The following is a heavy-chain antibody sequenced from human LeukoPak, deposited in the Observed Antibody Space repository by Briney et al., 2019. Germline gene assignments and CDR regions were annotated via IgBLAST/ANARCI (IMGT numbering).Heavy chain of an antibody. V-gene: IGHV4-4*07. CDR1: GGSISNYY. J-gene: IGHJ4*02. CDR2: IYSDGRT. Sequence: SETLSLTCTVSGGSISNYYWSWIRQPAGKGLEWIGRIYSDGRTNYDLSLSSRLAMSVDTSKNQFSLKLSSVTAADTAVHYCARDLSSRGVISLDYWGQGTLVTVSS. CDR3: ARDLSSRGVISLDY. D-gene: IGHD3-10*01.